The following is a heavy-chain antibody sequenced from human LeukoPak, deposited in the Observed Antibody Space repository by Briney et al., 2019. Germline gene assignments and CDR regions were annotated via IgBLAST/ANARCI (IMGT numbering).Heavy chain of an antibody. CDR3: ASGILLRDRVEAAAGTDVDY. V-gene: IGHV3-30*03. Sequence: GRSLRLSCAASGFTFSSYGMHWVRQAPGKGLEWVAVISYDGSNKYYADSVKGRFTISRDNAKNSLYLQMNSLRAEDTAVYYCASGILLRDRVEAAAGTDVDYWGQGTLVTVSS. CDR2: ISYDGSNK. J-gene: IGHJ4*02. D-gene: IGHD6-13*01. CDR1: GFTFSSYG.